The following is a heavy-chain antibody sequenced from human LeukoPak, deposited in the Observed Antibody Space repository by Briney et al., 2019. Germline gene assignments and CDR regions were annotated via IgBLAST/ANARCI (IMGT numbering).Heavy chain of an antibody. D-gene: IGHD3-22*01. V-gene: IGHV1-69*13. Sequence: ASVKVSCKASGGTFSSYAISWVRQAPGQGREWMGGITPIFGTANYAQKSQGRVTITADESTSTAYMELSSLRSEDTAVYYCARDSDSSGYFDYWGQGTLVTVSS. CDR2: ITPIFGTA. J-gene: IGHJ4*02. CDR3: ARDSDSSGYFDY. CDR1: GGTFSSYA.